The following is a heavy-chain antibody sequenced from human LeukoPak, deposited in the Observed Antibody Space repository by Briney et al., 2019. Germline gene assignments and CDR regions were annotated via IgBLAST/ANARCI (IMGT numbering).Heavy chain of an antibody. V-gene: IGHV1-24*01. J-gene: IGHJ3*02. D-gene: IGHD3-22*01. CDR3: AREGYYYDSSGYYWRTAFDI. Sequence: ASVKVSSKVSGYTLTELSMHWVRQAPGKRLEWMGGFDPEGGEAIYAQKFQGRVTMTEDTSTDTAYLELSSLRSEDTAVYYCAREGYYYDSSGYYWRTAFDIWGQGTMVTVSS. CDR1: GYTLTELS. CDR2: FDPEGGEA.